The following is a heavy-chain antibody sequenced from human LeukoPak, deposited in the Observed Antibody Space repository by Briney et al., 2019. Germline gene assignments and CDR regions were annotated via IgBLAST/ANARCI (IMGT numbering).Heavy chain of an antibody. J-gene: IGHJ4*02. V-gene: IGHV3-7*01. D-gene: IGHD6-19*01. CDR3: ARDVWTGVAVSDY. CDR1: GFTFSSYW. Sequence: GGSLRLSCVASGFTFSSYWMTWVRQARGKGLEWLANIKEDGSIQYYLDSVRGRFTISRDNAKTSVYLQLNSLRADDTAVYYCARDVWTGVAVSDYWGQGTLVTVSS. CDR2: IKEDGSIQ.